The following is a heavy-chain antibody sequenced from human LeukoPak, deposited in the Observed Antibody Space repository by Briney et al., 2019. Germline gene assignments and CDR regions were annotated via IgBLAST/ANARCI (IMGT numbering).Heavy chain of an antibody. CDR1: GYTFAGYY. J-gene: IGHJ4*02. CDR3: ARPPDYGDPAILDY. V-gene: IGHV1-2*02. Sequence: ASVKVSCKASGYTFAGYYMHWVRQAPGQGLEWMGWINPNSGGTNYAQKFQGRVTMTRDTSISTAYMELSRLRSDDTAVYYCARPPDYGDPAILDYWGQGTLVTVSS. D-gene: IGHD4-17*01. CDR2: INPNSGGT.